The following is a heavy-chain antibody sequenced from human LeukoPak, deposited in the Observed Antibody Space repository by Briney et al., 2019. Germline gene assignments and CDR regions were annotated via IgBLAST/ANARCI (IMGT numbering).Heavy chain of an antibody. CDR1: GGSISSSSYY. CDR3: ARRERIVVVVAAQTWFDP. Sequence: PSETLSLTCTVSGGSISSSSYYWGWIRQPPGKGLEWIGSIYYSGTTYYNPSLKSRLTISVDTSKNQFSLRLSSVTAADTAVYYCARRERIVVVVAAQTWFDPWGQGTLVTVSS. CDR2: IYYSGTT. V-gene: IGHV4-39*01. J-gene: IGHJ5*02. D-gene: IGHD2-15*01.